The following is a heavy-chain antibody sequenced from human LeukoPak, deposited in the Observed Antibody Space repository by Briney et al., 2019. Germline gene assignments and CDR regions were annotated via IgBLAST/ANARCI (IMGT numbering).Heavy chain of an antibody. CDR3: AKVGSSSSAVLI. CDR1: GFTFSSYA. D-gene: IGHD6-6*01. J-gene: IGHJ4*02. V-gene: IGHV3-23*01. Sequence: PGGSLRLSCVASGFTFSSYAMSWVRQAPGKGLEWVSAISVSGGSTYYAHSVKGRFTLSRDNSKNKLYLQMKSLRAEDTAVYYCAKVGSSSSAVLIWGQGTLVTVSS. CDR2: ISVSGGST.